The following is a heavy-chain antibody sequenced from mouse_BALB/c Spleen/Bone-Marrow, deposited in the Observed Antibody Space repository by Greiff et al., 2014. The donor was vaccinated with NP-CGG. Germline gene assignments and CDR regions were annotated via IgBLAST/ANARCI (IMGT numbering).Heavy chain of an antibody. V-gene: IGHV14-3*02. CDR3: ARLALFAY. CDR2: IDPANGNT. Sequence: VQLQESGAEVVKPGASVKLSCTASGFNIKDTYMHWVKQRPEQGLEWIGRIDPANGNTKYDPKFQGKATITADTSSNTAYLQLSSLTSEDTAVYYCARLALFAYWGQGTLVTVSA. CDR1: GFNIKDTY. J-gene: IGHJ3*01.